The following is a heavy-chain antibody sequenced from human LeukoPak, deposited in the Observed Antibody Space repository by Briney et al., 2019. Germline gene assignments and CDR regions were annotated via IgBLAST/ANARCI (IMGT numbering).Heavy chain of an antibody. Sequence: PGESLRLSCAASGFTFSSYSMNWVRQAPGKGLEWVSYISSSSSTIYYADSVKGRFTISRDNAKNSLYLQMNSLRAEDTAVYYCARASDYYYGSGSYYWGQGTLVTVSS. D-gene: IGHD3-10*01. J-gene: IGHJ4*02. CDR1: GFTFSSYS. CDR3: ARASDYYYGSGSYY. CDR2: ISSSSSTI. V-gene: IGHV3-48*01.